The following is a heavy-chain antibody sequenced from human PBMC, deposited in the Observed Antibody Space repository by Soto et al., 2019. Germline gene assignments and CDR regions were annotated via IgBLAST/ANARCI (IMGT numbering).Heavy chain of an antibody. J-gene: IGHJ2*01. D-gene: IGHD5-18*01. CDR1: GYTFTGYY. CDR2: INPNSGGT. Sequence: ASVKVSCKASGYTFTGYYMHWVRQAPGQGLEWMGWINPNSGGTNYAQKFQGWVTMTRDTSISTAYMELSRLRSDDTAVYYCARAPGAPGTAMGWYFDLWGRGTLVTVSS. CDR3: ARAPGAPGTAMGWYFDL. V-gene: IGHV1-2*04.